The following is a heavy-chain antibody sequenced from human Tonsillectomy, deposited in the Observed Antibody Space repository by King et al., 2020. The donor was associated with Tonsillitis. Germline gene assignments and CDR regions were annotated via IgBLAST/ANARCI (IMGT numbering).Heavy chain of an antibody. D-gene: IGHD3-9*01. CDR2: ISHSGST. Sequence: VQLQQWGAGLLKPSETLSLTCAVYGGSFSDYDWCWIRQPPGKGLEWIGEISHSGSTNYNPSLNSRVTMSVDTSKNQFSLRLSSVTAADTAVYFCARGRYLGYYYSYMDVWGKGTTVTVSS. J-gene: IGHJ6*03. CDR3: ARGRYLGYYYSYMDV. CDR1: GGSFSDYD. V-gene: IGHV4-34*01.